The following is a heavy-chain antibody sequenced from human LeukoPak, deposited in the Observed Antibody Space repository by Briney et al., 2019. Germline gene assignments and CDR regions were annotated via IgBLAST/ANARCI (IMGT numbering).Heavy chain of an antibody. J-gene: IGHJ4*02. CDR3: ARGGYDFWSGYVDY. Sequence: SETLSLTCAVYGGSFSGYYWSWIRQPPGKGLEWIREINHSGSTNYNPSLKSRVTISVDTSKDQFSLKLSSVTAADTAVYYCARGGYDFWSGYVDYWGQGTLVTVSS. CDR1: GGSFSGYY. D-gene: IGHD3-3*01. CDR2: INHSGST. V-gene: IGHV4-34*01.